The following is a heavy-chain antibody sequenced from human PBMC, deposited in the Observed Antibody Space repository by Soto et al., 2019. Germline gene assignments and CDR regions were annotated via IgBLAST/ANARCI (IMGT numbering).Heavy chain of an antibody. CDR1: GYSFSSYW. CDR3: ARHRGYCITTTCYDAFDI. D-gene: IGHD2-2*03. CDR2: NNPADFDT. V-gene: IGHV5-51*01. J-gene: IGHJ3*02. Sequence: GESLKISCKGSGYSFSSYWIGWVRQMPGKGLEWMGINNPADFDTRYSPSFQGQVTISADKSISTAYLQWSSLKASDTAMYFCARHRGYCITTTCYDAFDIRGQGTMVTVSS.